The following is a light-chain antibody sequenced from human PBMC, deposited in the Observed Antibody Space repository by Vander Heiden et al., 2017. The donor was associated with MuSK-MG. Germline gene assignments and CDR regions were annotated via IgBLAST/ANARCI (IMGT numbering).Light chain of an antibody. Sequence: EIVLTQSPATPSLSPGERATLPRRASQSVSSYLAWYQQKPGQAPRLLIYDASNRATGIPARFSGSGSGTDFTLTISSLEPEDFAVYYCQQRSNWPPGITFGPGTKVDIK. CDR1: QSVSSY. CDR2: DAS. J-gene: IGKJ3*01. CDR3: QQRSNWPPGIT. V-gene: IGKV3-11*01.